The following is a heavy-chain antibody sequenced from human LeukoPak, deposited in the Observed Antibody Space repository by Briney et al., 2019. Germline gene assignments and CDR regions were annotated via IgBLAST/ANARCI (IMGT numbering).Heavy chain of an antibody. CDR3: ARDHGAGATSDDAFDI. V-gene: IGHV4-39*07. J-gene: IGHJ3*02. CDR1: SASISSSPHF. Sequence: SETLSLTCTVSSASISSSPHFWAWIRQSPGKGLEWIGSIYYSGSTYYNPSLKSRVTISVDTSKNQFSLKLSSVTAADTAVYYCARDHGAGATSDDAFDIWGQGTMVTVSS. CDR2: IYYSGST. D-gene: IGHD1-26*01.